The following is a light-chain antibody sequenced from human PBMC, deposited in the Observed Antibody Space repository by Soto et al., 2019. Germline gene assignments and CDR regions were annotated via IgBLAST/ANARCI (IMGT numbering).Light chain of an antibody. CDR2: DAS. Sequence: EIVLTQSPGTLSLSPGERATLSCRASQSVRSSYLAWYQQKPGQAPRLLIYDASNRATGIPARFSGSGSGTDFTLTISSLEPEDFAVYYCQQYNNWPRTFGQGTKVDI. CDR3: QQYNNWPRT. J-gene: IGKJ1*01. CDR1: QSVRSSY. V-gene: IGKV3-11*01.